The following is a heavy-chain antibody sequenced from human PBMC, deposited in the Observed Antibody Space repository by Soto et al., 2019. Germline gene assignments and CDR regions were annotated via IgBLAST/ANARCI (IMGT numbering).Heavy chain of an antibody. Sequence: ASVKVSCKASGYTFTSYGISWVRQAPGQGLEWMGWISAYNGNKNYAQKLQGRVTMTTDTSTGTANMELRSLRSDDTAVYYCAGDKGVLLWFGGLLCDPAYMDVWGKGTTVTVSS. J-gene: IGHJ6*03. CDR1: GYTFTSYG. V-gene: IGHV1-18*01. D-gene: IGHD3-10*01. CDR3: AGDKGVLLWFGGLLCDPAYMDV. CDR2: ISAYNGNK.